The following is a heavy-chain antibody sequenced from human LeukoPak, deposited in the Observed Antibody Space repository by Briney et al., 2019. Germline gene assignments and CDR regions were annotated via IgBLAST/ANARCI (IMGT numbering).Heavy chain of an antibody. V-gene: IGHV1-18*01. Sequence: ASVQVSCKASGYTFSSYSINWVRQAPGQGLAWLGWVNTYNGDTKYTQKFQGRVTLTTDSSTSTAYLELTSLRFDDTAIYYCARGRAAADDFDFWGQGTLVAVSS. CDR2: VNTYNGDT. CDR3: ARGRAAADDFDF. J-gene: IGHJ4*02. D-gene: IGHD6-13*01. CDR1: GYTFSSYS.